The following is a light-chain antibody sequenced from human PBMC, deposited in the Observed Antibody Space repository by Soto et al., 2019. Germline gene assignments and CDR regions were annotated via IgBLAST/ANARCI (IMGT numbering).Light chain of an antibody. CDR1: SGSVSTTYY. CDR2: NTN. Sequence: QAVVTQEPSFSVSPGGTVTLTCGLNSGSVSTTYYPSWYQQTPGQAPRTLIYNTNTRSSGVSDRFSGSILGNKAALTITGAQADDESNYYCVLYMGSGISVFGGGTKVTVL. V-gene: IGLV8-61*01. CDR3: VLYMGSGISV. J-gene: IGLJ3*02.